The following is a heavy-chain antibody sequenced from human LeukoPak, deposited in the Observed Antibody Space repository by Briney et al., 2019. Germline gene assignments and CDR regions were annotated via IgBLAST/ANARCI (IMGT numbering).Heavy chain of an antibody. CDR3: ARQLAELASPNV. CDR2: VYYSGST. CDR1: YGSINRYY. D-gene: IGHD3-16*01. V-gene: IGHV4-59*08. Sequence: SETLSLTCTVSYGSINRYYWSWIRQPPGKGLEWIGYVYYSGSTNYNPSLRSRVTISVDTSRNQFSLKLSSVTAADTAVYYCARQLAELASPNVWGQGTMVTVSS. J-gene: IGHJ6*02.